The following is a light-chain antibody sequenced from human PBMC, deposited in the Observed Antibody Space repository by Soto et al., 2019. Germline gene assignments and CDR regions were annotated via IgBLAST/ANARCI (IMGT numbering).Light chain of an antibody. Sequence: EIVMTQSPATLSVSPGERVTLSCRASQSVTSNLAWYQQKPGHAPRLLIYGASTRATGIPARFSGSGSGTEFTLTISSLQSEDLAVYCCQQYNNWPPTFGQGTKVDIK. CDR1: QSVTSN. J-gene: IGKJ1*01. V-gene: IGKV3-15*01. CDR2: GAS. CDR3: QQYNNWPPT.